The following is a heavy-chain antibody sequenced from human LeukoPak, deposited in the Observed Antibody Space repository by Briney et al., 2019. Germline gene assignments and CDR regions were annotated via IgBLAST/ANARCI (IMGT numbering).Heavy chain of an antibody. CDR3: ASAHYYDSSGYSLGDAFDI. CDR2: IYYSGST. CDR1: GDPISSGGYY. V-gene: IGHV4-39*01. Sequence: SETLSLTCTVSGDPISSGGYYWGWIRQPPGKGLEWIGSIYYSGSTYYNPSLKSRVTISVDTSKDQFSLKLSSVTAADTAVYYCASAHYYDSSGYSLGDAFDIWGQGTMVTVSS. D-gene: IGHD3-22*01. J-gene: IGHJ3*02.